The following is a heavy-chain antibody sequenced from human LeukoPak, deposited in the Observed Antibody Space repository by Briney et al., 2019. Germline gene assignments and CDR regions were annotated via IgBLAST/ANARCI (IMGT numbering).Heavy chain of an antibody. D-gene: IGHD3-9*01. CDR3: ARAPRGLTIFVY. CDR1: GFTFSSYA. J-gene: IGHJ4*02. V-gene: IGHV4-34*01. CDR2: INHSGST. Sequence: GSLRLSCAASGFTFSSYAMSWVRQPPGKGLEWIGEINHSGSTNYNPSLKSRVTISVDTSKNQFSLKLSSVTAADTAVYYCARAPRGLTIFVYWGQGTLVTVSS.